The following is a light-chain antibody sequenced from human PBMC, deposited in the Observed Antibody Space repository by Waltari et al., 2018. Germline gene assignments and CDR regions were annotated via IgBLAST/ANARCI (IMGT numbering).Light chain of an antibody. CDR2: GAS. CDR3: EQYYFTPYT. J-gene: IGKJ2*01. Sequence: DFQMTQSPSSLSASVGDRVTITCRASQGISNSLAWYQQKPGKAPKLLLYGASRLESGVPPRFSGSGSGTDYTLTISSLKPDDFATYYCEQYYFTPYTFGQGTKLDIK. CDR1: QGISNS. V-gene: IGKV1-NL1*01.